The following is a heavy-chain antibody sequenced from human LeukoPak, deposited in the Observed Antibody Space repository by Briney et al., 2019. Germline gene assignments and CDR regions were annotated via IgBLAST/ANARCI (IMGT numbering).Heavy chain of an antibody. V-gene: IGHV3-23*01. J-gene: IGHJ3*02. CDR2: ISASGGST. Sequence: SGGSLRLSCAASGFTFINYAMYWVRQAPGKGLEWVSGISASGGSTEYADSVKGRFTISRDTSENTLFLQMNNLRADDTAVYYCASRPNAFDIWGQGTVVTVSS. CDR3: ASRPNAFDI. D-gene: IGHD6-6*01. CDR1: GFTFINYA.